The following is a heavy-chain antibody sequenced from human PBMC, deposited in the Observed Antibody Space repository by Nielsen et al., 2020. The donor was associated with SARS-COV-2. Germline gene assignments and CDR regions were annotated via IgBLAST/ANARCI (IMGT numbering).Heavy chain of an antibody. CDR2: INPSGGST. J-gene: IGHJ4*02. CDR1: EYTFTSDH. D-gene: IGHD3-10*01. Sequence: ASVKVSCKTSEYTFTSDHMHWVRQAPGQGFEWMGIINPSGGSTSYAQKFQGRVTMTRDTSTSTVYMELSSLRSEDTAVYYCARERVLWFGLFDYWGQGTLVTVSS. V-gene: IGHV1-46*01. CDR3: ARERVLWFGLFDY.